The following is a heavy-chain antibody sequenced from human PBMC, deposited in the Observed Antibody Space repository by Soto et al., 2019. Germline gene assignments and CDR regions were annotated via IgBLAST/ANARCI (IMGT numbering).Heavy chain of an antibody. V-gene: IGHV2-70*11. Sequence: SGPTLVNPTQTLTLTCTFSGFSLSTSGMCVSWIRQPPGKALEWLARIDWDDDKYYSTSLKTRLTISKDTSKNQVVLTMTNMDPVDTATYYCARTVAAAGRPLNGMDVWGQGTTVTVSS. CDR3: ARTVAAAGRPLNGMDV. CDR2: IDWDDDK. J-gene: IGHJ6*02. D-gene: IGHD6-13*01. CDR1: GFSLSTSGMC.